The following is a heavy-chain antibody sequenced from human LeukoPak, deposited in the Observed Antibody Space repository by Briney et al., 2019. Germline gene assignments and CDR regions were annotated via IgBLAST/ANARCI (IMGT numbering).Heavy chain of an antibody. D-gene: IGHD3-16*02. Sequence: PGGSLRLSCAASGFTFSSYGMHWVRQAPGKGLEWVAVISYDGSNKYYADSVKGRFTISRDNSKNTLYLQMNSLRAEDTAVYYCAKPLRSSTYYDYVWGSYRSEAPDYWGQGTLVTVSS. CDR1: GFTFSSYG. CDR2: ISYDGSNK. J-gene: IGHJ4*02. CDR3: AKPLRSSTYYDYVWGSYRSEAPDY. V-gene: IGHV3-30*18.